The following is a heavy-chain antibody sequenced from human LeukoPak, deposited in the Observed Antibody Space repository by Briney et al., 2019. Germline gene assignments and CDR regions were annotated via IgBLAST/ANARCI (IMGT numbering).Heavy chain of an antibody. CDR1: GFIFDDYA. CDR2: IGWNSDSI. V-gene: IGHV3-9*03. CDR3: ARDSCSGGSCYLDY. J-gene: IGHJ4*02. Sequence: GGSLRLSCAASGFIFDDYAMHWVRQAPGKGLEWVSGIGWNSDSIGYADSVKGRFTISRDNAKNSLYLQMNSLKAEDMALYYCARDSCSGGSCYLDYWGQGTLVAVSS. D-gene: IGHD2-15*01.